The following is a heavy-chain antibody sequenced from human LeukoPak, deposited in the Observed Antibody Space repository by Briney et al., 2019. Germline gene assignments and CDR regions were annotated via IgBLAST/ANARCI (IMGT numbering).Heavy chain of an antibody. V-gene: IGHV1-46*01. CDR3: ARLGTTVVTPYYYFDY. D-gene: IGHD4-23*01. CDR1: GYTFTSYY. CDR2: INPSGGST. Sequence: GASVKVSCKASGYTFTSYYMHWVRQAPGQGLEWMGIINPSGGSTSYAQKFQGRVTMTRDMSTSTVYMELSSLRSEDTAVYYCARLGTTVVTPYYYFDYWGQGTLVTVSS. J-gene: IGHJ4*02.